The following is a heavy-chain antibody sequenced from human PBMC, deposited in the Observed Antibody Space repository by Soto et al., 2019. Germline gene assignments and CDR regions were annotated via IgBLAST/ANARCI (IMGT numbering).Heavy chain of an antibody. CDR3: ARENILTGYYPENWFDS. CDR2: VHFSGGT. D-gene: IGHD3-9*01. V-gene: IGHV4-61*01. Sequence: SETLSLTCTVSGDSVSSGSSNWSWIRQPPGKGLEWIGYVHFSGGTNYNPSLKSRVTISVDTSKNQFSLKLSSVTAADTAVYYCARENILTGYYPENWFDSWGQGTLVTVSS. CDR1: GDSVSSGSSN. J-gene: IGHJ5*01.